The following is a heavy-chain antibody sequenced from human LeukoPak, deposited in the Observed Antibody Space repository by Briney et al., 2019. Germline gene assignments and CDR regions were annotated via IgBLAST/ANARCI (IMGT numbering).Heavy chain of an antibody. D-gene: IGHD3-16*01. Sequence: SETLSLTCTVSGGSISSYYWSWIRQPPGKGLEWIGYIYYSGSTNYNPCLKSRVTISVDTSKNQFSLKLGSVTAADTAVYYCARDPLGDYFDYWGQGTLVTVSS. J-gene: IGHJ4*02. V-gene: IGHV4-59*01. CDR3: ARDPLGDYFDY. CDR1: GGSISSYY. CDR2: IYYSGST.